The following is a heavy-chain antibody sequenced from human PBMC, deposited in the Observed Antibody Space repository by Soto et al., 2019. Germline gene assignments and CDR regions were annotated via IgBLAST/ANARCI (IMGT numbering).Heavy chain of an antibody. D-gene: IGHD1-1*01. CDR2: ISYDGSNK. CDR3: ARDIRNGDAFDI. V-gene: IGHV3-30-3*01. Sequence: QVQLVESGGGVVQPGRSLRLSCAASGFTFSSYAMHWVRQAPGKGLEWVAVISYDGSNKYYADSVKGRFTISRDNSKNTLYLQMNSLRAEDTAVYYCARDIRNGDAFDIWGQGTMVTVSS. J-gene: IGHJ3*02. CDR1: GFTFSSYA.